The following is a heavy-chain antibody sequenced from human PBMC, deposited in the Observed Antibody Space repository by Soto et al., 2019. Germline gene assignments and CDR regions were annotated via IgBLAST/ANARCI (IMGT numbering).Heavy chain of an antibody. CDR1: GYTFTGYY. J-gene: IGHJ4*02. Sequence: ASVKVSCKASGYTFTGYYMHWVRQAPGQGLEWMGWINPNSGGTNYAQKFQGWVTMTRDTSISTAYMELSRLRSDDTAVYYCARVGYSSGCYVIDYWGQGTLVTVSS. CDR3: ARVGYSSGCYVIDY. V-gene: IGHV1-2*04. D-gene: IGHD6-19*01. CDR2: INPNSGGT.